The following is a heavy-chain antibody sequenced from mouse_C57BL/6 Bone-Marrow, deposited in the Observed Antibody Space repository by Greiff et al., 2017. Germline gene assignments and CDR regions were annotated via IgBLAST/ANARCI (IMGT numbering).Heavy chain of an antibody. CDR2: ISGGGGNT. Sequence: EVKVVESGGGLVKPGGSLKLSCAASGFTFSSYTMSWVRQTPEKRLQWVAAISGGGGNTYYPDSVKGRFTISRDNDKNSLYLQMSSLRSEDTALYYCSRQVTTVLATKYFDVWGTGTTVTVSS. V-gene: IGHV5-9*01. D-gene: IGHD1-1*01. J-gene: IGHJ1*03. CDR1: GFTFSSYT. CDR3: SRQVTTVLATKYFDV.